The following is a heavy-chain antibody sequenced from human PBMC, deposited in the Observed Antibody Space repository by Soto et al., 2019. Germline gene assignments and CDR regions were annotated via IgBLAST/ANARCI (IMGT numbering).Heavy chain of an antibody. CDR2: ISTYNGNT. CDR3: ARDRVRLDP. D-gene: IGHD1-1*01. Sequence: QVQMVQSGAEVKKPGTSVKVSCKTSGYIFTNYDISWVRQAPGQGLEWMGWISTYNGNTEYAQKLQERVTMTTDISTSTAYLEVRSLRPDDAAVYYCARDRVRLDPWGQGTLVTVSS. J-gene: IGHJ5*02. V-gene: IGHV1-18*01. CDR1: GYIFTNYD.